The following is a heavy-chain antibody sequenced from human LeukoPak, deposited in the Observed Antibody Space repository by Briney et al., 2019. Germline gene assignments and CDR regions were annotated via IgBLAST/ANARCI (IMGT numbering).Heavy chain of an antibody. D-gene: IGHD1-7*01. CDR1: GYTFTGYY. CDR2: INPNSGGT. V-gene: IGHV1-2*02. CDR3: ARGTKLELGCIDY. Sequence: ASVKVSCKAPGYTFTGYYMHWVRQAPGQGLEWMGWINPNSGGTNSAQKFQGRVTMTRDTSISTVYMEVSRLRSDDTAVYYCARGTKLELGCIDYWGQGTLVTVSS. J-gene: IGHJ4*02.